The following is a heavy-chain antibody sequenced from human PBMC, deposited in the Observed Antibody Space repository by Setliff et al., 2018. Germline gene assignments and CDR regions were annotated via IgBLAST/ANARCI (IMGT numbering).Heavy chain of an antibody. J-gene: IGHJ4*02. V-gene: IGHV3-7*01. CDR2: INQYGNET. CDR1: DLNFDKYW. CDR3: ARTCSGSGCYAGLES. Sequence: GGSLRLSCAASDLNFDKYWMTWVRQAPGKGLEWVANINQYGNETYSVDSVKGRFTISRDNSKNTLYLQMNSLRPEDTAVYYCARTCSGSGCYAGLESWGQGTPVTVSS. D-gene: IGHD2-15*01.